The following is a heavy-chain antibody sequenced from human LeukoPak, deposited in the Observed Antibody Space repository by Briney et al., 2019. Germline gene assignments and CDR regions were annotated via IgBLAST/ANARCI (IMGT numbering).Heavy chain of an antibody. D-gene: IGHD6-6*01. V-gene: IGHV4-59*01. CDR1: GGSISNYY. CDR3: ARGRVWAAFAV. CDR2: IYYSGST. Sequence: AETLYLTCTVSGGSISNYYLSWIRRPPAKGLEWIGYIYYSGSTLYNPSLKSRVTISVDTSKNQFSSKLSSVTDADTAIYHCARGRVWAAFAVWGQGTMVTVSS. J-gene: IGHJ3*01.